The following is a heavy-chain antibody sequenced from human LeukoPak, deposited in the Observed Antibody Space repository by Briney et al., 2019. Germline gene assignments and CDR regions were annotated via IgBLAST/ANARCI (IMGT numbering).Heavy chain of an antibody. CDR2: IKQDGSEK. V-gene: IGHV3-7*01. J-gene: IGHJ4*02. CDR3: ARDYPLDWLYDN. D-gene: IGHD3-9*01. Sequence: GSLRLSCAASGFSFSTHWMSWVRLAPGKGLEWVANIKQDGSEKYYVDSVKGRFTISRDNAKNSLYLQMNSLRAEDTAVYYCARDYPLDWLYDNWGQGTLVTVSS. CDR1: GFSFSTHW.